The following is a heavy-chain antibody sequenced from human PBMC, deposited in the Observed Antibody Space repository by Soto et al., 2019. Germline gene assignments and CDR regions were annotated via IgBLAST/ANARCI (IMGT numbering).Heavy chain of an antibody. D-gene: IGHD2-21*01. CDR2: IDPSDSYT. V-gene: IGHV5-10-1*01. Sequence: GESLKISCQGSGYMFNNYWNNWVRQVSGGGLEWLGRIDPSDSYTKYSPSLQGHVTISADKSTSTAYLQWSSLRASDTAVYYCASHNFFCGVDCNSCGMDVWGQGTTVTVSS. J-gene: IGHJ6*02. CDR1: GYMFNNYW. CDR3: ASHNFFCGVDCNSCGMDV.